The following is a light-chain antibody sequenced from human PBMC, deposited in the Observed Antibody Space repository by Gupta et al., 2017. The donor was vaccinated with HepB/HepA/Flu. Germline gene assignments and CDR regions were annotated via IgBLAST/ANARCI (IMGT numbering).Light chain of an antibody. J-gene: IGLJ2*01. CDR1: NLGEKY. Sequence: SYELTQPPSVSVSPGQTASITCSGDNLGEKYACWYQQKPGQSPVLVIYQDTKRPSGIPERFSGSNSGNTATLTISGTQAMDEADYYCQAWDSSTAAIFGGGTKLTVL. V-gene: IGLV3-1*01. CDR2: QDT. CDR3: QAWDSSTAAI.